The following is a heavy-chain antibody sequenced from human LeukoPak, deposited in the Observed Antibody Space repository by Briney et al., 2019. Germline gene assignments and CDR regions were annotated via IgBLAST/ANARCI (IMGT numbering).Heavy chain of an antibody. CDR1: GFTFSTYS. V-gene: IGHV3-21*01. J-gene: IGHJ4*02. D-gene: IGHD3-22*01. CDR3: ARDITMIVVVTPSFDY. Sequence: PGGSLRLSCAASGFTFSTYSMNWVRQAPGKGLEWVSSISTSSSYIYYADSVKGRFTISRDNAKNSLYLQLNSLRAEDTAVYYCARDITMIVVVTPSFDYWGQGTLVTASS. CDR2: ISTSSSYI.